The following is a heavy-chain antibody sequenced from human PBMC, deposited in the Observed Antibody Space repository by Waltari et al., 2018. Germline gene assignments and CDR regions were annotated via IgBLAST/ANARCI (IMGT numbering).Heavy chain of an antibody. CDR3: ARDNRGPGTVTTQSPS. Sequence: QVQLVESGGGVVQPGRSLRLSCAASGFTFSSYGMHWVRQAPGKGLEWVAVIWYDGSNKDYADSGKGLCTISRDNSKNTLYLQMNSLRAEDTAVYYCARDNRGPGTVTTQSPSWGQGTLVTVSS. J-gene: IGHJ5*02. CDR2: IWYDGSNK. D-gene: IGHD4-17*01. CDR1: GFTFSSYG. V-gene: IGHV3-33*01.